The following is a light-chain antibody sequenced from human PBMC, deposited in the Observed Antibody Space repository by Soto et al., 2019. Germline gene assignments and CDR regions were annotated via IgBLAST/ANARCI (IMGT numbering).Light chain of an antibody. CDR2: LGS. CDR3: MQALQTPLT. V-gene: IGKV2-28*01. J-gene: IGKJ4*01. CDR1: QSLLHSNGYNY. Sequence: DIVMTQSPLSLPVTLGQPASISCRSSQSLLHSNGYNYLDWYLQKPGQSPQLLIYLGSNRASGVPDRFSGSGSGTDFTLKISRVEAEDVGVYYCMQALQTPLTFGGGTKVDIK.